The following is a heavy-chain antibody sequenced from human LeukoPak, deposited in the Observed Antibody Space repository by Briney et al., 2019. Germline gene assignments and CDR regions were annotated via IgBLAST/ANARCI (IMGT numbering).Heavy chain of an antibody. Sequence: GGSLRLSCSASGFTFSRYAMHWVRQAAGKGLEYVSAISSNGGSTYYADSVKGRFTISRDNSRNTLHLQMSSLRVEDTAVYYCVKDSSSGSYFDYWGQGTLVTVSS. CDR2: ISSNGGST. V-gene: IGHV3-64D*06. J-gene: IGHJ4*02. D-gene: IGHD3-10*01. CDR3: VKDSSSGSYFDY. CDR1: GFTFSRYA.